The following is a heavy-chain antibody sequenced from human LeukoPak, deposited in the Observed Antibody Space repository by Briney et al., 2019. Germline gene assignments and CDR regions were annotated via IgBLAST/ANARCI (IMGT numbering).Heavy chain of an antibody. CDR1: GGSISSYY. Sequence: SETLSLTCAVYGGSISSYYWSWIRQPPGKGLEWIGYIYYSGSTNYNPSLKSRVTISVDTSKNQFSLKLSSVTAADTAVYYCARAHSSSWYKDGMDVWGQGTTVTVSS. CDR2: IYYSGST. V-gene: IGHV4-59*01. D-gene: IGHD6-13*01. J-gene: IGHJ6*02. CDR3: ARAHSSSWYKDGMDV.